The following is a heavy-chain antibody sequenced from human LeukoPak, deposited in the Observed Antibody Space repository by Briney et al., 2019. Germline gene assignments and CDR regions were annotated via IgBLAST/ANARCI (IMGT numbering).Heavy chain of an antibody. V-gene: IGHV4-59*01. Sequence: SETLSLTCTVSGGSISSYYWSWLRQPPGKGREWMGYIYFSGSTNYNPPLKSRVTISVDTSKNQFSLKLSSVTAADTAVYYCARGDGYTQDAFDIWGQGTMVTVSS. CDR1: GGSISSYY. CDR2: IYFSGST. D-gene: IGHD5-24*01. J-gene: IGHJ3*02. CDR3: ARGDGYTQDAFDI.